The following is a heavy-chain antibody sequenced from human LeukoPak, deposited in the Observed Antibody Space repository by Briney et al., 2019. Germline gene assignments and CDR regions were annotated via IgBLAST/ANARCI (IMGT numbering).Heavy chain of an antibody. Sequence: SETLSLTCTVPGGSIGTYYWSWIRQSPGKGLEWIGYIYLTGSTRYNPYLQSGVTTSVETPRNQFFTKMSSVTAAATAVYYCARHIGGGIEDMDVWGKGTKVTVSS. CDR3: ARHIGGGIEDMDV. CDR2: IYLTGST. D-gene: IGHD3-16*02. CDR1: GGSIGTYY. V-gene: IGHV4-59*08. J-gene: IGHJ6*03.